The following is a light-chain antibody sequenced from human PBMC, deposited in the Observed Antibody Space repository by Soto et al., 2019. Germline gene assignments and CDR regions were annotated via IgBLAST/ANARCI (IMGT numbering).Light chain of an antibody. CDR1: PSVTNY. Sequence: PGERATLSCRASPSVTNYLAWYQQKPGQPPRLLIYGAFNRAAGIPARFSGRGSGTDFTLTISSLETEDFEVYYCQQRSNWPRTFGQGTQVDI. CDR2: GAF. J-gene: IGKJ1*01. V-gene: IGKV3-11*01. CDR3: QQRSNWPRT.